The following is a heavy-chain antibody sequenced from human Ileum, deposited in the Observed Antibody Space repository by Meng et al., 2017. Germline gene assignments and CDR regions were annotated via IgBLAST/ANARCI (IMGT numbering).Heavy chain of an antibody. D-gene: IGHD6-25*01. V-gene: IGHV3-11*04. Sequence: QLVGSGRCLVDASVSLSVSRSGAGLTVIHYNITWICWPPGQALDWLASFSPTSCSLYFADSVKGRFSISRDNAKNSVSLQMTRLRVEDTAVYYCARDHGSLNWFDPWGQGTLVTVSS. CDR2: FSPTSCSL. CDR3: ARDHGSLNWFDP. CDR1: GLTVIHYN. J-gene: IGHJ5*02.